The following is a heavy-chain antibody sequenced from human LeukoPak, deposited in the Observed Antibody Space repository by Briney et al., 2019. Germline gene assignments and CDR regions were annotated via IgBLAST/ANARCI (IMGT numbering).Heavy chain of an antibody. CDR1: GFTFSSYW. J-gene: IGHJ4*02. D-gene: IGHD3-3*01. CDR2: ISGSGGST. CDR3: AKSGLNRFDY. V-gene: IGHV3-23*01. Sequence: GGSLRLSCAASGFTFSSYWMHWVRQAPGKGLVWVSGISGSGGSTYYADSVKGRFTISRDDSKKTLYLQMSSLRAEDTAVYYCAKSGLNRFDYWGQGILVTVSS.